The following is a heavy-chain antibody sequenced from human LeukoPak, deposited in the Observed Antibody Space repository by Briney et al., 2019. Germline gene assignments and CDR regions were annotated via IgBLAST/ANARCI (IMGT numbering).Heavy chain of an antibody. CDR3: ARVIVGATHWYFDL. CDR2: ISAYNGNT. CDR1: GYTFTSYG. J-gene: IGHJ2*01. V-gene: IGHV1-18*01. D-gene: IGHD1-26*01. Sequence: ASVKVSCKASGYTFTSYGISWVRQAPGQGLEWMGWISAYNGNTNYAQKLQGRVTMTTDTSTSTAYMELSSLRSEDTAVYYCARVIVGATHWYFDLWGRGTLVTVSS.